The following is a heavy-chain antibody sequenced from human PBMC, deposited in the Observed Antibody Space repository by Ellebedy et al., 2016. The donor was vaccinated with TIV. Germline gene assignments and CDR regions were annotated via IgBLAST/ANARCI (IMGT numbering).Heavy chain of an antibody. CDR2: ISGSGDST. CDR3: AKDRFSSAWYGGYFDY. V-gene: IGHV3-23*01. J-gene: IGHJ4*02. Sequence: GESLKISCAASGFPFSSYAMSWVRQAPGKGLEWVSAISGSGDSTQYADSVKGRFTISRDTSKKTLYLKMNSLRAEDTAVYYCAKDRFSSAWYGGYFDYWGQGTLVTVSS. CDR1: GFPFSSYA. D-gene: IGHD6-19*01.